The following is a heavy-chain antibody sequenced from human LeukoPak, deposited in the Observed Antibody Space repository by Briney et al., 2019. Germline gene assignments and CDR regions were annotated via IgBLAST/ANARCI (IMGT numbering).Heavy chain of an antibody. CDR1: GGSISSGSYY. D-gene: IGHD5-18*01. CDR3: ARVQPYTSGYYYYYYMDV. V-gene: IGHV4-61*02. CDR2: IYTSGST. J-gene: IGHJ6*03. Sequence: PSQTLSLTCTVSGGSISSGSYYWRWIRQPAGTGLEWIGRIYTSGSTNYNPSLKSRVTISVATSKNQFTLKLSSVTAADTAVYYCARVQPYTSGYYYYYYMDVWGKGTTVTVSS.